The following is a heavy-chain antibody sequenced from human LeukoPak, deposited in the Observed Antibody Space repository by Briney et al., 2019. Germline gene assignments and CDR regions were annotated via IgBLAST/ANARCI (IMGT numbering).Heavy chain of an antibody. CDR3: ARGTGY. Sequence: SETLSLTCGVSGGSITSTNYWTWVRQPPGKGLEWIGEVNLQGSTNYNPSLMGRVAISVDMSENHISLQLTSVTAADTAVYYCARGTGYWGQGTLVTVSS. CDR1: GGSITSTNY. CDR2: VNLQGST. V-gene: IGHV4-4*02. J-gene: IGHJ4*02. D-gene: IGHD1-1*01.